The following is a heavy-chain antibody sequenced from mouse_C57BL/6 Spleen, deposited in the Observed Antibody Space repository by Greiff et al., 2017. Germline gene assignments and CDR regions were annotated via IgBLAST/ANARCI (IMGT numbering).Heavy chain of an antibody. CDR1: GYTFTDYY. D-gene: IGHD2-3*01. J-gene: IGHJ3*01. V-gene: IGHV1-19*01. CDR2: INPYNGGT. CDR3: AREVYYDGYYEAY. Sequence: EVKLQQSGPVLVKPGASVKMSCKASGYTFTDYYMNWVKQSHGKSLEWIGVINPYNGGTSYNQKFKGKATLTVDKSSSTAYMELNSLTSEDSAVYYCAREVYYDGYYEAYWGQGTLVTVSA.